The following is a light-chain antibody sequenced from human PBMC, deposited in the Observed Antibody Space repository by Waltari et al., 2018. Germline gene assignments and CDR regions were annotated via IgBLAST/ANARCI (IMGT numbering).Light chain of an antibody. V-gene: IGKV2-30*02. CDR3: MQATHWPWT. CDR2: KVS. J-gene: IGKJ1*01. CDR1: QSLVPSDGNNY. Sequence: CRSSQSLVPSDGNNYLSWFHQRPGQSPGRLIFKVSHRDSGVPERFSGSGSGTDFTLKISRVEAEDVGVYYCMQATHWPWTFGQGTKVEIK.